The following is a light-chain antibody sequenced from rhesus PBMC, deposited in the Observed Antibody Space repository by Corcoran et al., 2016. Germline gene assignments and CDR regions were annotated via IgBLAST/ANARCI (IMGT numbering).Light chain of an antibody. V-gene: IGKV3S9*01. CDR1: QSVGSY. J-gene: IGKJ2*01. CDR3: QQESNWMYS. Sequence: EIVLTQSPATLALSPGERSTLSCRASQSVGSYLAWYPQKPGQAPRLLSYGASSRATGFPDRFRGGGSGTEFTRTISSLEAEDVGVYYCQQESNWMYSFGQGTKVEIK. CDR2: GAS.